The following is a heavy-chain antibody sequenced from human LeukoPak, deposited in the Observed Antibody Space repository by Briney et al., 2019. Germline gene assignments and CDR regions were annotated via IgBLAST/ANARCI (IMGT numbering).Heavy chain of an antibody. Sequence: GGSLRLSCAASGFTFSSYSMNWVRQAPGKGLEWVSSISSSSSYIYYADSVKGRFTISRDNAKNSLYLQMNSLRAEDTAVYYCARHDYSNYFIWFDPWGQGTLVTVSS. CDR1: GFTFSSYS. V-gene: IGHV3-21*01. D-gene: IGHD4-4*01. CDR2: ISSSSSYI. J-gene: IGHJ5*02. CDR3: ARHDYSNYFIWFDP.